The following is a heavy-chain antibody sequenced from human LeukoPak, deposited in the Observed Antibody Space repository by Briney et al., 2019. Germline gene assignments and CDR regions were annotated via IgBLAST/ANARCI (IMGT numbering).Heavy chain of an antibody. D-gene: IGHD1-26*01. CDR1: GSTFSSYA. CDR3: AKVEARWELGIDY. Sequence: GGSLRLSCAASGSTFSSYAMSWVRKAPGKGLEWVSAISGSGGSTYYADSVKGRFTISRDNSKNTLYLQMNSLRAEDTAVYYCAKVEARWELGIDYWGQGTLVTVSS. J-gene: IGHJ4*02. CDR2: ISGSGGST. V-gene: IGHV3-23*01.